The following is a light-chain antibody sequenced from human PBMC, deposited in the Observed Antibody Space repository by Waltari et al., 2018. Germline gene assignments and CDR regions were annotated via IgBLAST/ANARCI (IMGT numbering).Light chain of an antibody. V-gene: IGKV3-20*01. CDR1: QSLSGSY. Sequence: EIVLTQSPGTLSLSPGERATLSCRASQSLSGSYVAWYQQKPGQAPRLLIYGASTRATGIPGRFSVSVSGTDFTLSISRLEPEDFAVYYCQQYGSSPWTFGQGTKVEIK. CDR2: GAS. CDR3: QQYGSSPWT. J-gene: IGKJ1*01.